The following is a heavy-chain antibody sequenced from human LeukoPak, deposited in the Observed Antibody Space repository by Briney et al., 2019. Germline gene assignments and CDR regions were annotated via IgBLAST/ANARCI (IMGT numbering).Heavy chain of an antibody. CDR3: ARDGRGDGFLTGYSYFGMDV. Sequence: GGSLRLSCAASGFSLSSYSMNWVRQAPGKGLGWVSSITISSNFIYYADSVKGRFTISRDNAKSSLFLQMNSLRAEDTAVYFCARDGRGDGFLTGYSYFGMDVWGQGTTVTVSS. V-gene: IGHV3-21*01. J-gene: IGHJ6*02. D-gene: IGHD3-9*01. CDR2: ITISSNFI. CDR1: GFSLSSYS.